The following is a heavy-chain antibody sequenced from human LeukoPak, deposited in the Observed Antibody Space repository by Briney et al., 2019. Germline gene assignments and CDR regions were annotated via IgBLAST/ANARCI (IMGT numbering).Heavy chain of an antibody. J-gene: IGHJ1*01. Sequence: GEPRKIPCKGSGYRFTNYWIGGGRQMPGKGLEWMGIMYPGDSATRYSPSFQGQVTISADKSISTAYLQWSSLKASDTAMYYCARHTLGFYYGSGNYPEYFQHWGQGTLVTVSS. V-gene: IGHV5-51*01. CDR3: ARHTLGFYYGSGNYPEYFQH. D-gene: IGHD3-10*01. CDR2: MYPGDSAT. CDR1: GYRFTNYW.